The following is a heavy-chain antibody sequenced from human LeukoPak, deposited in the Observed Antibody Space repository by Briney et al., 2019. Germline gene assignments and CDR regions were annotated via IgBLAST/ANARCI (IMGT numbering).Heavy chain of an antibody. D-gene: IGHD3-22*01. J-gene: IGHJ3*01. CDR1: GFTFSSYS. Sequence: GGSLRLSCAASGFTFSSYSMNWVRQAPGKGLEWVSSISSSSSYIYYADSVKGRFTISRDNAKNSLYLQMNSLRAEDTAVYYCARGRSQYYYDTSGYFSAVENAGERGIDAFDFWGQGTTVTVSS. V-gene: IGHV3-21*01. CDR2: ISSSSSYI. CDR3: ARGRSQYYYDTSGYFSAVENAGERGIDAFDF.